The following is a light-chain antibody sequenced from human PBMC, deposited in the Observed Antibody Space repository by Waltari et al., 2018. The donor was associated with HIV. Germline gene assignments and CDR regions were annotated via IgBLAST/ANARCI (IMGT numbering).Light chain of an antibody. J-gene: IGLJ2*01. CDR2: GNN. V-gene: IGLV1-40*01. CDR3: QSYDSSLVI. CDR1: SSNVGAGYD. Sequence: QSVLTQPPPVSGAPGQRVTISCTGSSSNVGAGYDVHWYQQLPGTTPKLLIYGNNNRPSGVPDRFSGSKSGTSASLAITGLQADDEADYYCQSYDSSLVIFGGGTKLTVL.